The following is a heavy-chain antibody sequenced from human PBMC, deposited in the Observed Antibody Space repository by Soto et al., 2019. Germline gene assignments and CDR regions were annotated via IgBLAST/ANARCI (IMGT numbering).Heavy chain of an antibody. V-gene: IGHV1-46*01. CDR1: DHIFTNFY. J-gene: IGHJ4*02. Sequence: VKVSCKASDHIFTNFYIHWVRQSPGQGLQWMGTMNPSGTTGSAQKFQGRVTMTRDTSTSTVYMELSGLRSEDSAVYYCARGPRPSFDYWGQGTLVTVSS. CDR3: ARGPRPSFDY. CDR2: MNPSGTT.